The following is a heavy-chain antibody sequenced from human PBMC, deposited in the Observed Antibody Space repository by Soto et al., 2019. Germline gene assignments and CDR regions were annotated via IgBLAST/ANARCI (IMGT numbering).Heavy chain of an antibody. J-gene: IGHJ6*02. CDR2: ISSSSSYI. D-gene: IGHD4-4*01. CDR3: ARAPSETTAPYYYYGMDV. Sequence: GGSLRLSCAASGFTFSSYSMNWVRQAPGKGLEWVSSISSSSSYIYYADSVKGRFTISRDNAKNSLYLQMNSLRAEDTAVYYCARAPSETTAPYYYYGMDVWGQGTNVTVPS. CDR1: GFTFSSYS. V-gene: IGHV3-21*01.